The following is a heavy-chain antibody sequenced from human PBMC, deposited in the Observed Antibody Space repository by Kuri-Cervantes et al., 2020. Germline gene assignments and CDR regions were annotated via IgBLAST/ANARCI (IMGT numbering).Heavy chain of an antibody. D-gene: IGHD2-2*01. CDR2: INHSGST. V-gene: IGHV4-34*01. J-gene: IGHJ4*02. Sequence: GSLRLSCAVYGGSFSGYYWSGIRQPPGRGLEWIGEINHSGSTNYNPSLKSRVTISVDTSKNQFSLKLSSVNAADTAVYYCARAEHYCSSTSCRRPYDYGAKGTRVTVPS. CDR1: GGSFSGYY. CDR3: ARAEHYCSSTSCRRPYDY.